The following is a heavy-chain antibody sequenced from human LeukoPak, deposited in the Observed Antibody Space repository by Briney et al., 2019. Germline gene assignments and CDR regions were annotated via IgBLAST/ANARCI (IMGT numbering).Heavy chain of an antibody. D-gene: IGHD3-16*01. CDR1: GFTFSSYS. CDR3: ARSTYYDYV. J-gene: IGHJ4*02. Sequence: GGSLRLSCAASGFTFSSYSMNWVRQAPGKGLEWVSYADSVKGRFTISRDNAKNSLYLQMSSLRAEDTAVYHCARSTYYDYVWGQGTLVTVSS. V-gene: IGHV3-21*01.